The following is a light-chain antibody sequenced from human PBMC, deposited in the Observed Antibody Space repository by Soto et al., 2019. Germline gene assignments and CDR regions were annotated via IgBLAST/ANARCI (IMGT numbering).Light chain of an antibody. CDR2: DAS. CDR3: QQRGDWPLT. CDR1: QIVSSY. V-gene: IGKV3-11*01. J-gene: IGKJ4*01. Sequence: EIVLTQSPVTLSLSPGERSTLSSRASQIVSSYLAWYQQKPGQAPRLLIYDASNRATGIPARFSGSGSGTDFALTISSLEPEDFAVYYCQQRGDWPLTFGGGTKVDIK.